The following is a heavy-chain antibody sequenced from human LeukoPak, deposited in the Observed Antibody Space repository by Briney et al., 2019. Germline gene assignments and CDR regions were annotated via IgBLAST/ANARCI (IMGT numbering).Heavy chain of an antibody. J-gene: IGHJ6*02. CDR3: ARDLLGFVGATDAYYYYGMDV. CDR2: IIPIFGTA. CDR1: GGTFSSYA. D-gene: IGHD1-26*01. V-gene: IGHV1-69*13. Sequence: WASVKVSCKASGGTFSSYAISWVRQAPGQGLKWMGGIIPIFGTANYAQKFQGRVTITADESTSTAYMELSSLRSEDTAVYYCARDLLGFVGATDAYYYYGMDVWGQGTTVTVSS.